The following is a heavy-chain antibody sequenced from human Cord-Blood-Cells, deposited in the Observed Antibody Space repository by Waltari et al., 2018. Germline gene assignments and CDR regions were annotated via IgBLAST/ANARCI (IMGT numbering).Heavy chain of an antibody. J-gene: IGHJ4*02. D-gene: IGHD3-16*01. CDR1: GYTFTSYG. CDR3: ARGTYVWGSFAVYYFDY. Sequence: QVQLVQSGAEVKKPGASVKVSCKASGYTFTSYGISRVRQVPGQGLEWMGWVSAYNGNTNYDQKLQGRVTMTTDTSTSTAYMELRGLRSDDTAVYYCARGTYVWGSFAVYYFDYWGQGTLVTVSS. V-gene: IGHV1-18*04. CDR2: VSAYNGNT.